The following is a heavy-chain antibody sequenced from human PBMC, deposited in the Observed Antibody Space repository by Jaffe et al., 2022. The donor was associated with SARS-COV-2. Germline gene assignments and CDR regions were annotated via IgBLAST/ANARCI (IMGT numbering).Heavy chain of an antibody. D-gene: IGHD6-19*01. Sequence: QLQLVQSGAEVKTPGSAVKVSCKASGATFSSYPISWVRQAPGQGFEWMGGIIPMFGTPIYAQKFQGRVTITADESTSTFYMELDSLRSEDTAVYYCARGAAVARKQKLGLDFWGQGTLVTVSS. CDR2: IIPMFGTP. CDR1: GATFSSYP. J-gene: IGHJ4*02. CDR3: ARGAAVARKQKLGLDF. V-gene: IGHV1-69*01.